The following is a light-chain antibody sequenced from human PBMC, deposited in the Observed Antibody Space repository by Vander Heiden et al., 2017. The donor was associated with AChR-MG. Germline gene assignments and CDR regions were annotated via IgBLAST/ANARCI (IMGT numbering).Light chain of an antibody. CDR3: QQRTNWPPGPLT. J-gene: IGKJ4*01. CDR2: DAS. Sequence: DIVLPQSPATLSLSPGERANLVCRLSQSVSRYLAGYQQKPGQAPRLLIYDASNRAAGIPARFSGSGSGTDFTLAISSLEPEDFAVYYCQQRTNWPPGPLTFGRGTKVEIK. CDR1: QSVSRY. V-gene: IGKV3-11*01.